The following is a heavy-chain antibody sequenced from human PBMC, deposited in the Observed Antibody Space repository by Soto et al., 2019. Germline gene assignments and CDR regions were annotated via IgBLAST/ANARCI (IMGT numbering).Heavy chain of an antibody. CDR3: ARVRPGDRADEPNWYFDL. V-gene: IGHV4-31*03. CDR2: IYYSGST. CDR1: GGSISSGGYY. Sequence: QVQLQESGPGLVKPSQTLSLTCTVSGGSISSGGYYWSWIRQHPGKGLEWIGYIYYSGSTYYNPSLKSRVTISVDTSKNQVALKLSSVTAADTAVYYCARVRPGDRADEPNWYFDLWGRGTLVTVSS. D-gene: IGHD3-10*01. J-gene: IGHJ2*01.